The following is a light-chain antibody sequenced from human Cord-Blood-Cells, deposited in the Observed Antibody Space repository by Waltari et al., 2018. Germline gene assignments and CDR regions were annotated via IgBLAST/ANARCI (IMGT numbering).Light chain of an antibody. CDR1: KLGDKY. V-gene: IGLV3-1*01. J-gene: IGLJ3*02. CDR3: QAWDSSTAV. CDR2: QNS. Sequence: SYELTQPPSVSVSPGQTASITCSGDKLGDKYACWYQQKPGQSPVLVIYQNSKRPSGIPERFSGPNPGNTATLTISRTQAMDEADYYCQAWDSSTAVFGGGTKLTVL.